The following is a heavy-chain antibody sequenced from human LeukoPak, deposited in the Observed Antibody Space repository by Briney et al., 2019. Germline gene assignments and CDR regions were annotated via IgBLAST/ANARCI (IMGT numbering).Heavy chain of an antibody. V-gene: IGHV4-59*01. CDR3: AKDQNLGSGLEVWDY. CDR2: IYYSGST. Sequence: SESLSLTCTVSGGSISSYYWSWIRQPPGKGLEWIGYIYYSGSTNYNPSLKSRVTISVDTSKNQFSLKLSSVTAADTAVYYCAKDQNLGSGLEVWDYWGQGTLVTVSS. D-gene: IGHD3-10*01. CDR1: GGSISSYY. J-gene: IGHJ4*02.